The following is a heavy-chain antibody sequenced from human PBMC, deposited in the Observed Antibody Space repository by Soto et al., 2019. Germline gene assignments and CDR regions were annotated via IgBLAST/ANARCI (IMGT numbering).Heavy chain of an antibody. Sequence: EVQLVESGGGLVQPGGSLRLSCAASGFTFSSYSMNWVRQAPGKGLEWVSYISSSSSTIYYADSVKGRFTISRDNAKNLLXLXMKGLRAEDTAVYYGARVFGRYGGNSGAYYYYGMDVWGQGTTVTVSS. CDR1: GFTFSSYS. J-gene: IGHJ6*02. D-gene: IGHD3-10*01. V-gene: IGHV3-48*01. CDR3: ARVFGRYGGNSGAYYYYGMDV. CDR2: ISSSSSTI.